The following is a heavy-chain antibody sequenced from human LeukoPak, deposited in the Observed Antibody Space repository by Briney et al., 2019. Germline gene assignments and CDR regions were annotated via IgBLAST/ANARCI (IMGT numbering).Heavy chain of an antibody. CDR3: ARGRRTINY. D-gene: IGHD2-21*01. CDR1: GGTFSSYA. Sequence: SVKVSCKASGGTFSSYAIDWVRQAPGQGLEWMGGIIPIFGTTNYAQKFQGRVTITAVESMRTAYMELSSLRSEDTGVYYCARGRRTINYWGQGTLVTVSS. J-gene: IGHJ4*02. CDR2: IIPIFGTT. V-gene: IGHV1-69*01.